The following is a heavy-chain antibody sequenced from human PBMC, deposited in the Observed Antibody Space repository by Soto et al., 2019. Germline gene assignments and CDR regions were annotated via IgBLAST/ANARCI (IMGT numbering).Heavy chain of an antibody. CDR1: GFTFTSSA. Sequence: GASVKVSCKASGFTFTSSAVQWVRQARGQRLEWIGWIAVGSGNTNYAQKFQERVTITRDMSTSTAYMELSSLRSEDTAVYYCAAAWYYDSSGSDDAFDIWGQGTMVTVSS. CDR3: AAAWYYDSSGSDDAFDI. J-gene: IGHJ3*02. CDR2: IAVGSGNT. D-gene: IGHD3-22*01. V-gene: IGHV1-58*01.